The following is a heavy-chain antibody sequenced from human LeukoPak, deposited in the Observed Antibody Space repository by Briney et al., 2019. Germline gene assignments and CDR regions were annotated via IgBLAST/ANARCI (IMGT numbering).Heavy chain of an antibody. D-gene: IGHD5-24*01. V-gene: IGHV4-4*02. Sequence: PSETLSLTCTVSGGSISNWVRQSPGKGLEWVGQIYHNGITNYNPSLKSRLTISVDKSRNHFSLNLTSVTAADTAVYFCARELATINGPYFESWGQGTLVTVSS. J-gene: IGHJ4*02. CDR3: ARELATINGPYFES. CDR1: GGSISN. CDR2: IYHNGIT.